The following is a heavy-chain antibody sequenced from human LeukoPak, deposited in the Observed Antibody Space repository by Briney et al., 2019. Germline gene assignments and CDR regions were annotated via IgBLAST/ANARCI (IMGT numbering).Heavy chain of an antibody. D-gene: IGHD1-26*01. J-gene: IGHJ4*02. CDR3: AKDVGKWESLHFFDY. CDR1: GFTLSTNA. CDR2: ISGSGAST. Sequence: GGSLRLSCLTPGFTLSTNAMSWVRQAPGKGLEWISGISGSGASTYYADSVKGRFTISRDDSRNTLYLQMNSLRGDDTAVYYCAKDVGKWESLHFFDYWGQGTLVTVSS. V-gene: IGHV3-23*01.